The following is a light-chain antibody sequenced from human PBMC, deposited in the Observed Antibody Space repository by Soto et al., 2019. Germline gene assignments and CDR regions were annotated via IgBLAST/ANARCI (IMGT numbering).Light chain of an antibody. V-gene: IGKV3-20*01. CDR1: QSVTSTY. J-gene: IGKJ1*01. CDR3: QDSSTSAWP. Sequence: TQSPGTLSLSPGESATLSCRAVQSVTSTYMAWYQQKPVQAPRLLIYATSFRATGIPDRFRGSGSRTDFTLTISSLEPEAYAVYYCQDSSTSAWPFGQGTKVEIK. CDR2: ATS.